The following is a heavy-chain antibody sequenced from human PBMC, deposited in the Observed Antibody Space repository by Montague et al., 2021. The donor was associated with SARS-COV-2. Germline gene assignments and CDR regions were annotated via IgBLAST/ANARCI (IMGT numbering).Heavy chain of an antibody. J-gene: IGHJ4*02. V-gene: IGHV4-59*06. CDR1: GASVSSDF. CDR2: IYYSGST. CDR3: VTRPPDGTGPFDY. D-gene: IGHD3-10*01. Sequence: SETLSLTCRVSGASVSSDFWSWIRQPPGKGLEWIGYIYYSGSTYYNPSLKSRITMSVDPSKNQFSLTLSSVTAADTAIYYCVTRPPDGTGPFDYWGQGILVTVSS.